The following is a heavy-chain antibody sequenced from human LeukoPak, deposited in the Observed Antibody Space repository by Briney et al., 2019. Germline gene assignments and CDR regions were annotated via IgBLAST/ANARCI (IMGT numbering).Heavy chain of an antibody. D-gene: IGHD7-27*01. CDR1: GGSISSYY. CDR3: ARKLGPFDY. J-gene: IGHJ4*02. V-gene: IGHV4-59*08. CDR2: FYHSGST. Sequence: SETLSLTCTVSGGSISSYYWSWIRQPPGKGLEWIGYFYHSGSTYYNPSLKSRVTISVDTSKNQFSLKLSSVTAADTAVYYCARKLGPFDYWGQGTLVTVSS.